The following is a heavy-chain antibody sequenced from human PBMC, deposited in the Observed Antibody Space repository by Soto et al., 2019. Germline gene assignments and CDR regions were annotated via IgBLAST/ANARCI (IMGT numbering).Heavy chain of an antibody. CDR3: ARESYSSGWYHFDY. V-gene: IGHV3-30-3*01. CDR2: ISHDGSNK. J-gene: IGHJ4*02. CDR1: GFTFSSYA. Sequence: QVQLVESGGGVVQPGRSLRLSCAASGFTFSSYAMHWVRQAPGKGLEWVAVISHDGSNKYYADYVKGRFTISRDNCKNTLHLQMNSVRDEDMSVYSCARESYSSGWYHFDYWGQGTLVTVSS. D-gene: IGHD6-19*01.